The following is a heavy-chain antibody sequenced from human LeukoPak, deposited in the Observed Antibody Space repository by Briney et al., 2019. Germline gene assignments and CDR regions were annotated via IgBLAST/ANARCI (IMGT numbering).Heavy chain of an antibody. D-gene: IGHD2/OR15-2a*01. V-gene: IGHV1-69*04. Sequence: SVKVSCKASEGTFSNHAINWVRQAPGQGLEWMGRIDPIFDMATYAHKFHGRVAITADKSASTAYTEVGGLTSDDTAVFCCVTETSMGYLDYWGQGTLVTVSS. CDR3: VTETSMGYLDY. CDR2: IDPIFDMA. CDR1: EGTFSNHA. J-gene: IGHJ4*02.